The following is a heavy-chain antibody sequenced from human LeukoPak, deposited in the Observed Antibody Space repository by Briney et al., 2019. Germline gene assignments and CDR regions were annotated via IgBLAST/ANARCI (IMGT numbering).Heavy chain of an antibody. V-gene: IGHV3-23*01. J-gene: IGHJ4*02. CDR2: ISGSGGST. Sequence: GGSLRLSCAASGFTFSSYGMSWVRQAPGKGLEWVSAISGSGGSTYYADSVKGRFTISRDNSKNTLYLQMNSLRAEDTAVYYCANGAAAGTPTIGDYWGQGTLVTVSS. CDR3: ANGAAAGTPTIGDY. D-gene: IGHD6-13*01. CDR1: GFTFSSYG.